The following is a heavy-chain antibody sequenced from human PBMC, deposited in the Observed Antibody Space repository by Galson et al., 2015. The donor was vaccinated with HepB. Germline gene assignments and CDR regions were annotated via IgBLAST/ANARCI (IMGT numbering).Heavy chain of an antibody. D-gene: IGHD6-6*01. V-gene: IGHV3-23*01. CDR1: GVSLYDYA. Sequence: SLRLSCAAPGVSLYDYAMNWVRQAPGKGLEWVSTISGSGDTTSYADSVKGRFTISRDNSKNTVYLQLNSPRAEDTATYYCAKDRWTREAARPFDYWGLGTLVTVSS. CDR2: ISGSGDTT. J-gene: IGHJ4*02. CDR3: AKDRWTREAARPFDY.